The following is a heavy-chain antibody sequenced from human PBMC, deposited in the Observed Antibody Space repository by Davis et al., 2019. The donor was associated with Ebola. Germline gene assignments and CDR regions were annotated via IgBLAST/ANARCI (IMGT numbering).Heavy chain of an antibody. J-gene: IGHJ4*02. D-gene: IGHD1-1*01. CDR2: INPNSGGT. Sequence: ASVKVSCKASGYTFTGYYMHWVRQAPGQGLEWMGWINPNSGGTNYAQKFQGWVTMTRDTSISTAYMELSRLRSDDTAVYYCAVSWTGTTWYYFDYWGQGTLVTVSS. CDR3: AVSWTGTTWYYFDY. CDR1: GYTFTGYY. V-gene: IGHV1-2*04.